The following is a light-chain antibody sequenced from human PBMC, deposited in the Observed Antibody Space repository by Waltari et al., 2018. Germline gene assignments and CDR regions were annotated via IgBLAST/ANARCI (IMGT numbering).Light chain of an antibody. CDR2: GNT. CDR3: QSYDNTGRGSVL. CDR1: SSSIGTFYV. Sequence: QSILTQPHSVSGAPGQRVTISCTGISSSIGTFYVNWYQHRPGAVPKLLFYGNTNRPSGVPDRFSASKSGTSASLVIAGLQPDDEADYYCQSYDNTGRGSVLIGGGTKLTIL. J-gene: IGLJ2*01. V-gene: IGLV1-40*01.